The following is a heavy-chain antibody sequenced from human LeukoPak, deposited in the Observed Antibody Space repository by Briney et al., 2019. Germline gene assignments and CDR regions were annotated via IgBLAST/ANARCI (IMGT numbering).Heavy chain of an antibody. V-gene: IGHV1-18*01. J-gene: IGHJ4*02. CDR2: ISTYNGNT. Sequence: ASVKVSCKASGYTFTDYGVHWVRQAPGQGLEWMGWISTYNGNTYYVQNLQDRVAMTTDASTSTAFMELRSLRSDDTAVYYCARVLGRQIAVAGDDYWGQGTLVTVSS. D-gene: IGHD6-19*01. CDR1: GYTFTDYG. CDR3: ARVLGRQIAVAGDDY.